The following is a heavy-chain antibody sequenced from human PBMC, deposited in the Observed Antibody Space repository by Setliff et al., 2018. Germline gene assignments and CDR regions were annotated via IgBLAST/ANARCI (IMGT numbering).Heavy chain of an antibody. CDR3: ALSSSWFKDFQH. Sequence: SETLSLTCTVSGGSISSGSYYWTWIRQPAGKGLEWIGHFYTSGFTNYNPSLKSRVTISEDMSKNQFSLKVSSVTAADTAIYYCALSSSWFKDFQHWGQGTLVTVSS. CDR2: FYTSGFT. CDR1: GGSISSGSYY. V-gene: IGHV4-61*09. D-gene: IGHD6-13*01. J-gene: IGHJ1*01.